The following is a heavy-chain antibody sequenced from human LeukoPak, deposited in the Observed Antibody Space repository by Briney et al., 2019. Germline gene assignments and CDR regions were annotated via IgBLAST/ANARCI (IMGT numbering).Heavy chain of an antibody. CDR1: GGTFSSYT. V-gene: IGHV1-69*02. J-gene: IGHJ4*02. Sequence: SVKVSCKASGGTFSSYTISWVRQAPGQGLEWMGRIIPILGIANYAQKFQGRVTITADKSTSTAYMELSSLRSEDTAVYYCATGGYDILTGYRYWGQGTLVTVSS. CDR2: IIPILGIA. D-gene: IGHD3-9*01. CDR3: ATGGYDILTGYRY.